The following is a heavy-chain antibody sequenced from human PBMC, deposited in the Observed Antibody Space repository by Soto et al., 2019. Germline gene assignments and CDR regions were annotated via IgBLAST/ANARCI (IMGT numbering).Heavy chain of an antibody. CDR2: ISGSGGST. Sequence: GGSLRLSCAASGFTFSSYAMSWVRQAPGKGLEWVSAISGSGGSTYYADSVKGRFTISRDNSKNTLYLQMNSLRAEDTAVYYCAKDVTIFFAYYYYMDVWGKGTTVTVSS. J-gene: IGHJ6*03. D-gene: IGHD3-3*01. CDR1: GFTFSSYA. CDR3: AKDVTIFFAYYYYMDV. V-gene: IGHV3-23*01.